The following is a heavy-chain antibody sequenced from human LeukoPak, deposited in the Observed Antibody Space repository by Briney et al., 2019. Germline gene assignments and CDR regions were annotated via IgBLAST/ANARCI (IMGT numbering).Heavy chain of an antibody. J-gene: IGHJ3*02. D-gene: IGHD3-22*01. Sequence: GASVKVSCKASGYTFSSYGITWVRQAPGQGLEWMGWISVYNGNTKYAQKLQGRVTMTTDTSTSTAYMELRSLRSDDTAVYYCARVYSYDSSHRQDAFDIWGQGTMVTVSS. CDR2: ISVYNGNT. CDR3: ARVYSYDSSHRQDAFDI. V-gene: IGHV1-18*01. CDR1: GYTFSSYG.